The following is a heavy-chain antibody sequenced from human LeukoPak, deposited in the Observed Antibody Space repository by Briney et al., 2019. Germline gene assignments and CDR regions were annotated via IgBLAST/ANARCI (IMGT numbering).Heavy chain of an antibody. CDR3: VRDLGRVWGYYGY. J-gene: IGHJ4*02. Sequence: GGPLRLSCAASGFTFSSYPMNWVRQAPGKGLEWVSYISSSSSTIYYADSVKGRFTISRDDAKNSLYLQLNSLRAEDTAVYYCVRDLGRVWGYYGYWGQGTLVTVSS. CDR1: GFTFSSYP. CDR2: ISSSSSTI. V-gene: IGHV3-48*01. D-gene: IGHD3-16*01.